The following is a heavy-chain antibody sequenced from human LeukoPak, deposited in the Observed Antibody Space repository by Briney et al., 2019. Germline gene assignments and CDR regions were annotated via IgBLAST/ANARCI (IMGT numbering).Heavy chain of an antibody. CDR1: GFTFSSYA. CDR3: ARDKGYNRRFDY. D-gene: IGHD5-24*01. V-gene: IGHV3-30-3*01. Sequence: PGGSLRLSWAASGFTFSSYAMHWVRQAPGKGLEWVAVISYDGSNKYYADSVKGRFTISRDNSKNTLYLQMNSLRAEDTAVYYCARDKGYNRRFDYWGQGTLVTVSS. J-gene: IGHJ4*02. CDR2: ISYDGSNK.